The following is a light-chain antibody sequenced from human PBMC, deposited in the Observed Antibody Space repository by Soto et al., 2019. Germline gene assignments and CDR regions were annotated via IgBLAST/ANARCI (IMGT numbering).Light chain of an antibody. CDR3: QQYCSSALT. Sequence: EIVLTQSPGTLSLSPGERASLSCRASQSVSSSYLAWYQQEPGQAPRLLSYGASSRATGIPDRFSGSGSGTDFTLTISRLEPEVVAVYYCQQYCSSALTFGGGTKGDIK. J-gene: IGKJ4*01. CDR1: QSVSSSY. V-gene: IGKV3-20*01. CDR2: GAS.